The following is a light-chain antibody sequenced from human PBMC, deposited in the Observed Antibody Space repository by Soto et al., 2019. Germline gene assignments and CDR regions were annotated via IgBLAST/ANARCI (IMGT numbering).Light chain of an antibody. Sequence: EIVITQSPATLSVSPGGRATLSCRASQTISGTLAWYHQKPGQAPRRLIYGASTRATGIPARFSGSGSGTEFTLTISSLQSEDFAVYYCQQYNNWPQTFGQGTKVDI. J-gene: IGKJ1*01. V-gene: IGKV3-15*01. CDR1: QTISGT. CDR3: QQYNNWPQT. CDR2: GAS.